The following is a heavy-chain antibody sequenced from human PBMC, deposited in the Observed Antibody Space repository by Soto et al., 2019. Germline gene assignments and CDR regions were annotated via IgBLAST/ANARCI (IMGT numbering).Heavy chain of an antibody. Sequence: DVQLVESEGGLVQPGRSLRLSCAASGFTFDDYAMHWVRQAPGKGLEWVSGMSWNSGTIAYADSVKGRFTVSRDNAKNSLYLQMNSLRADDTAVYYCAKDIRRGFSSAWGDWGQGALVTVSS. CDR3: AKDIRRGFSSAWGD. CDR1: GFTFDDYA. J-gene: IGHJ4*02. CDR2: MSWNSGTI. D-gene: IGHD6-19*01. V-gene: IGHV3-9*01.